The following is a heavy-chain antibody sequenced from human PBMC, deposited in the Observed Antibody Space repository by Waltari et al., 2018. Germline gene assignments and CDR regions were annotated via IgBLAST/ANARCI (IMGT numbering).Heavy chain of an antibody. Sequence: EVQLVESGGGLVQPGGSLRLSCAASGFTFSSYSMNWVRQAPGKGLEWFSYISTSSSPIYYADSVKGRFTISRDNAKNSLYLQMNSLRAEDTAVYYCARGRVNGYMDVWGKGTTVTVSS. J-gene: IGHJ6*03. CDR3: ARGRVNGYMDV. CDR1: GFTFSSYS. D-gene: IGHD3-10*01. CDR2: ISTSSSPI. V-gene: IGHV3-48*04.